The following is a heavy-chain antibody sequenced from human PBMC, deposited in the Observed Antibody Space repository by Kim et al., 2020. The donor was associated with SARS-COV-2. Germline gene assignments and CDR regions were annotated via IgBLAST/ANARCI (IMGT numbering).Heavy chain of an antibody. CDR2: IDGSDGTT. CDR1: GFTFTGYA. Sequence: GGSLRLSCTTSGFTFTGYAMSWVRQAPGKGLEWVSSIDGSDGTTYYVDSVEGRFTISRENSKNTLYLQMNTLRADDTAIYYCIKGGWGGIWDNWGRGT. J-gene: IGHJ4*02. D-gene: IGHD3-10*01. V-gene: IGHV3-23*01. CDR3: IKGGWGGIWDN.